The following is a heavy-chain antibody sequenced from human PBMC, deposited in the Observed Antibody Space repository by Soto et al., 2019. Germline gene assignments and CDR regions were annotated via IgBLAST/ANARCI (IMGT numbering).Heavy chain of an antibody. V-gene: IGHV1-3*01. D-gene: IGHD6-13*01. CDR2: INAGNGNT. Sequence: ASVKVSCKASGYTFTSYAMHWVRQAPGQRLEWMGWINAGNGNTKYSQKFQGRVTITRDTSASTAYMELSSLRSEDTAVYYCASTPTYSSSWGDYYNWFDHWGQGTLVTVSS. CDR1: GYTFTSYA. J-gene: IGHJ5*02. CDR3: ASTPTYSSSWGDYYNWFDH.